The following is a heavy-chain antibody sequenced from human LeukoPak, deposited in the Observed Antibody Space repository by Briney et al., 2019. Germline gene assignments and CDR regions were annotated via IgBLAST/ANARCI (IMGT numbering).Heavy chain of an antibody. CDR3: ARDYRITVAGTSVVGY. CDR2: ISYDGSNK. V-gene: IGHV3-30*04. CDR1: GFTFSSYA. D-gene: IGHD6-19*01. J-gene: IGHJ4*02. Sequence: GGSLRLSRAASGFTFSSYAMRWVRQAPGKGLEWVAVISYDGSNKYYADSVKGRFTISRDNSKNTLYPQMNSLRAEDTAVYYCARDYRITVAGTSVVGYWGQGTLVTVSS.